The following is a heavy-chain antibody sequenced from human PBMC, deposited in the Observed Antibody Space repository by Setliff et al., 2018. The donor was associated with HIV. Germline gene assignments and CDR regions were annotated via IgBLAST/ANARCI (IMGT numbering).Heavy chain of an antibody. J-gene: IGHJ6*03. V-gene: IGHV3-21*01. CDR1: GFTFSDKN. CDR3: ARAQDVWGSFRYTNYYFYMDV. Sequence: PVGSLRLSCSASGFTFSDKNMNWVRQAPGKGLEWVSSISSSGIYIYYADSVKGRFTISRDNAKNSLYLQMNSLRAEDTAVYYCARAQDVWGSFRYTNYYFYMDVWGKGTTVTVSS. CDR2: ISSSGIYI. D-gene: IGHD3-16*02.